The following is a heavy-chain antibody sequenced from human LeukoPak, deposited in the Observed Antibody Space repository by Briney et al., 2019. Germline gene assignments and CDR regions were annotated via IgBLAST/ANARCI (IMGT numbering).Heavy chain of an antibody. CDR3: AGAAQSSNYGMDV. J-gene: IGHJ6*02. CDR1: GFIVSSNY. V-gene: IGHV3-66*01. Sequence: GGSLRLSCAASGFIVSSNYVSWVRQAPGKGLDWVSVIYSGGVTFYADSVKGRFTISRDNSRNTVDLQMNSLRAEDTAVYYCAGAAQSSNYGMDVWGQGTTVTVSS. CDR2: IYSGGVT. D-gene: IGHD6-13*01.